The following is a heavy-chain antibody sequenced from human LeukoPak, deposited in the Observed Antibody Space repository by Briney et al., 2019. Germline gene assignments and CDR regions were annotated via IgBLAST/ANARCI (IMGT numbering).Heavy chain of an antibody. CDR1: GFTFSSYA. CDR3: ARQDIVVDYYYYGMDV. J-gene: IGHJ6*02. V-gene: IGHV3-30*04. D-gene: IGHD2-2*01. Sequence: PGGSLRLSCAASGFTFSSYAMHWVRQAPGKGLEWVAVISYDGSNKYYADSVKGRFTISRDNSKNTLYLQMNSLRAEDTAVYYCARQDIVVDYYYYGMDVWGQGTTVTVSS. CDR2: ISYDGSNK.